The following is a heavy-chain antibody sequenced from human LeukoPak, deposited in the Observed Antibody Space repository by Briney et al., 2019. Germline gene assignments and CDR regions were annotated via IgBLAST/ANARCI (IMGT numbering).Heavy chain of an antibody. CDR3: AKDREGSDNY. D-gene: IGHD3-10*01. Sequence: GGSLRLSCAASGFTFTNFAMSWVRRAPGRGLEWVSSISSSGGATYYADSVKGRFTISRDNSKSTLHLQLNSLRAEDTAVYYCAKDREGSDNYWGQGTLVTVSS. V-gene: IGHV3-23*01. CDR2: ISSSGGAT. CDR1: GFTFTNFA. J-gene: IGHJ4*02.